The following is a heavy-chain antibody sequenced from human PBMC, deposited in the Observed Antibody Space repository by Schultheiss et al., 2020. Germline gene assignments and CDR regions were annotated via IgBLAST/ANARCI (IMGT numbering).Heavy chain of an antibody. CDR1: GFTFSSYS. J-gene: IGHJ4*02. CDR2: IISSSSYI. Sequence: GGSLRLSCAASGFTFSSYSMNWVRQAPGKGLEWVSSIISSSSYIYYADSVKGRFTISRDNAKNSLYLQTNSLRAEDTAVYYCARGGSPEYSGYDIFDYWGQGTLVTVSS. V-gene: IGHV3-21*01. D-gene: IGHD5-12*01. CDR3: ARGGSPEYSGYDIFDY.